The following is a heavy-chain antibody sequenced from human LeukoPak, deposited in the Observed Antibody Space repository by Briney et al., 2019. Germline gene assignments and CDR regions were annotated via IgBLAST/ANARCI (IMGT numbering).Heavy chain of an antibody. CDR1: GGSISNYY. D-gene: IGHD3-10*01. V-gene: IGHV4-59*06. J-gene: IGHJ4*02. CDR2: IYYSGST. Sequence: PSETLSLTCTVSGGSISNYYWSWIRQHPGKGLEWIGYIYYSGSTYYNPSLKSRVTISVDTSKNQFSLKLSSVTAADTAVYYCARDHMVRQPLWGQGTLVTVSS. CDR3: ARDHMVRQPL.